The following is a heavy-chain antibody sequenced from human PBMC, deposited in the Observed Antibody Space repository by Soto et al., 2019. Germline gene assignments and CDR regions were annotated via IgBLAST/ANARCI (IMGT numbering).Heavy chain of an antibody. V-gene: IGHV3-23*01. D-gene: IGHD3-22*01. CDR2: ISGSGGST. Sequence: PGGSLRLSCAASGFTFSSYAMSWVRQAPGKGLEWVSAISGSGGSTYYADSVKGRFTISRDNSKNTLYLQMNSLRAEDTAVYYCAKRSRWGYYDSSGYPDYWGQGTLVTVSS. CDR3: AKRSRWGYYDSSGYPDY. J-gene: IGHJ4*02. CDR1: GFTFSSYA.